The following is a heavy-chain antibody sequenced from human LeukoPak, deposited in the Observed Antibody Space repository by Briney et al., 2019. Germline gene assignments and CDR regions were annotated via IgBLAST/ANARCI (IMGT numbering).Heavy chain of an antibody. V-gene: IGHV4-61*02. J-gene: IGHJ4*02. D-gene: IGHD6-19*01. CDR2: ISTSGST. CDR1: GGSISGGSYY. Sequence: SETLSLTCTVSGGSISGGSYYWTWIRQPAGKGLEWIGRISTSGSTNYNPSLKSRVTISVDTSKNQFSLKLSSVTAADTAVYYCARLGSGWFRVVQNEIYYWGQGTLVTVSS. CDR3: ARLGSGWFRVVQNEIYY.